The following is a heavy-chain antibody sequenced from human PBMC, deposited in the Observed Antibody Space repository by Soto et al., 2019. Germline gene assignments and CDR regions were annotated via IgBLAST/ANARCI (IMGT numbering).Heavy chain of an antibody. CDR3: ARHLPYCGGDCYSLDY. J-gene: IGHJ4*02. CDR2: IYYSAST. CDR1: GGSISSYY. V-gene: IGHV4-59*08. D-gene: IGHD2-21*02. Sequence: SESLSLTCTVSGGSISSYYWSWIRQPPGKGLEWIGYIYYSASTNYSPSLKSRVTISVDTSKNQFSLNLSSVTAADTAVYYCARHLPYCGGDCYSLDYWGQGTLVTVSS.